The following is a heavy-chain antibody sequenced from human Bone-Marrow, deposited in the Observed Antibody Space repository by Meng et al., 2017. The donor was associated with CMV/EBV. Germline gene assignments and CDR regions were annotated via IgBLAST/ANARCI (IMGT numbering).Heavy chain of an antibody. CDR3: ASAMVRTVTTYYYYLYGLDV. CDR2: IIPMIDKA. J-gene: IGHJ6*02. V-gene: IGHV1-69*10. CDR1: GYTFTSYG. Sequence: SVKVSCKASGYTFTSYGIGWVRQAPGQGLEWMGGIIPMIDKAHYAQKFRGTVTITADKSTGTAYMELNSLKSDDTAVYYCASAMVRTVTTYYYYLYGLDVWGQGTTVTVSS. D-gene: IGHD3-10*01.